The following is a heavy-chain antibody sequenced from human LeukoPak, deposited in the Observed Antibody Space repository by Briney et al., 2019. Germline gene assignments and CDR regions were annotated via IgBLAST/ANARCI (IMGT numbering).Heavy chain of an antibody. CDR2: IYYSGST. Sequence: KSSETLSLTCAVYGGSISSYYWSWIRQPPGKGLEWIGYIYYSGSTNYNPSLKSRVTISVDTSKNQFSLKLSSVTAADTAVYYCARGTYYDFWSGYPNLDYWGQGTLVTVSS. V-gene: IGHV4-59*01. CDR1: GGSISSYY. CDR3: ARGTYYDFWSGYPNLDY. D-gene: IGHD3-3*01. J-gene: IGHJ4*02.